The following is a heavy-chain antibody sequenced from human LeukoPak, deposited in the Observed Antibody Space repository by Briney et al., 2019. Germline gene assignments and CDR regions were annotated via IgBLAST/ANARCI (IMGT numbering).Heavy chain of an antibody. CDR3: AKSITMMVF. CDR1: GFTFSNYA. V-gene: IGHV3-23*01. J-gene: IGHJ4*02. D-gene: IGHD3-22*01. Sequence: PGGSLRLSCAASGFTFSNYAMSWVRQAPGKGLEWVSAIRGHDEATYYADSVKGRFTISRDNSLDTMYLQMNSLTTEDTAVYYCAKSITMMVFWGQGTLVTVSS. CDR2: IRGHDEAT.